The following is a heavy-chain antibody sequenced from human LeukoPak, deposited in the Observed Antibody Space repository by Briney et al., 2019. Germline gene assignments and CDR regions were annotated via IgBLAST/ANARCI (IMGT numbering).Heavy chain of an antibody. CDR2: IKQDGSEK. Sequence: GGSLRLSCAASGFTFSSYYMSWVRQAPGKGLEWVANIKQDGSEKYYMDSVKGRFTISRDNAKNSLYLQMKSLRAEDTAVYYCARGVGTAAAFDYWGQATLVTVSS. J-gene: IGHJ4*02. V-gene: IGHV3-7*01. CDR3: ARGVGTAAAFDY. D-gene: IGHD2-2*01. CDR1: GFTFSSYY.